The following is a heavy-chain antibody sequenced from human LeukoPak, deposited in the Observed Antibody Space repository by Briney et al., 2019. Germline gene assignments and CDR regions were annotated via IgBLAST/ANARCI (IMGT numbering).Heavy chain of an antibody. Sequence: SETLSLTCTVSGGSISSYDWSWFRQPAGKRLEWIGRIYTRGSTNYNPSLKSRVIMSVDTSKNQFSLKLGSVTAADTAVYYCARLSSSWYQDWYFDLWGRGTLVTVSS. CDR3: ARLSSSWYQDWYFDL. CDR2: IYTRGST. D-gene: IGHD6-13*01. J-gene: IGHJ2*01. V-gene: IGHV4-4*07. CDR1: GGSISSYD.